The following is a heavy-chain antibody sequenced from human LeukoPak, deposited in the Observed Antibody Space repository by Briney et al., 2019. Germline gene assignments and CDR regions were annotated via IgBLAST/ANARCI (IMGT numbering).Heavy chain of an antibody. CDR2: IYTSGST. D-gene: IGHD3-22*01. V-gene: IGHV4-4*07. CDR1: GGSISSYY. CDR3: ARHRYDSSGYYPDYYYYMDV. Sequence: PSETLSLTCTVSGGSISSYYWSWIRQPAGKGLEWIGRIYTSGSTNYNPSLKSRVTMSVHTSKNQSSLKLSSVTAADTAVYYCARHRYDSSGYYPDYYYYMDVWGKGTTVTVSS. J-gene: IGHJ6*03.